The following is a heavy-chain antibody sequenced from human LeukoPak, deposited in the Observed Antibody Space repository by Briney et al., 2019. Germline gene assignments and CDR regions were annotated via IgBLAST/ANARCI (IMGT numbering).Heavy chain of an antibody. CDR2: ISPYNGNT. CDR1: GYTFSSYA. V-gene: IGHV1-18*01. Sequence: ASVKVSCKASGYTFSSYAIHWVRQAPGQGLEGMGWISPYNGNTNSALKFHGRVIMTTDTSTTTAYMELKSLRSDDTAVYYCARHDEEFGELSWFDPWGQGTLVTVSS. D-gene: IGHD3-10*01. CDR3: ARHDEEFGELSWFDP. J-gene: IGHJ5*02.